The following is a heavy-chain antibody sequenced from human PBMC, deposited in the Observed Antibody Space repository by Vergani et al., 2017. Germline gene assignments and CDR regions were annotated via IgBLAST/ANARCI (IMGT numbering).Heavy chain of an antibody. CDR2: IYHSGCT. CDR3: ARVAAARPLLVDV. J-gene: IGHJ6*04. Sequence: QLQLQESGSGLVKPSQTLSLTCAVSGGSIRSGGYSWSWIRQPPGKGVEWIGYIYHSGCTYYNPSLKSRVTISVDRSKNQFSLKLSSVTAADTAVYYCARVAAARPLLVDVWGKGTTVTVSS. V-gene: IGHV4-30-2*01. CDR1: GGSIRSGGYS. D-gene: IGHD6-13*01.